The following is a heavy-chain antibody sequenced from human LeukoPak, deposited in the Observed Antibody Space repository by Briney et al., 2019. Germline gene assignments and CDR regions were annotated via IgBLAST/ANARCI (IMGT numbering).Heavy chain of an antibody. D-gene: IGHD4-23*01. CDR1: GGSVSSGSYY. CDR3: ARDYGGGGHYYYYYYMDV. V-gene: IGHV4-61*01. Sequence: SEALSLTCTVSGGSVSSGSYYWSWIRQPPGKGLEWIGYIYYSGSTNYNPSLKSRVTISVDTSKNQFSLKLSSVTAADTAVYYCARDYGGGGHYYYYYYMDVWGKGTTVTVSS. J-gene: IGHJ6*03. CDR2: IYYSGST.